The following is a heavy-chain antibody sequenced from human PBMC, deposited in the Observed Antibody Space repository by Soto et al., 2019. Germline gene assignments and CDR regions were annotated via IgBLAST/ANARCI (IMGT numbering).Heavy chain of an antibody. V-gene: IGHV3-30-3*01. D-gene: IGHD2-15*01. J-gene: IGHJ6*02. CDR3: ARDDREYCSGGSCYLTGDYYYYGMDV. CDR1: GFTFSSYA. Sequence: GGSLRLSCAASGFTFSSYAMHWVRQAPGKGLEWVAVISYDGSNKYYADSVKGRFTISRDNSKNTLYLQMNSLRAEDTAVYYCARDDREYCSGGSCYLTGDYYYYGMDVWGQGTTVTVSS. CDR2: ISYDGSNK.